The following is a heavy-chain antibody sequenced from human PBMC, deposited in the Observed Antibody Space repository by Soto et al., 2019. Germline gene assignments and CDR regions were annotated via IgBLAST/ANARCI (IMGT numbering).Heavy chain of an antibody. V-gene: IGHV6-1*01. CDR1: GDSFSSNSAA. CDR3: ARVHLSIDYGDYGVAFDI. J-gene: IGHJ3*02. CDR2: TYYRSKWYN. Sequence: PSQTLSLTCAISGDSFSSNSAAWNWIRQSPSRGLEWLGRTYYRSKWYNDYAVSVKSRITINPDTSKNQFSLQLNSVTPEDTAVYYCARVHLSIDYGDYGVAFDIWGQGTMVTVSS. D-gene: IGHD4-17*01.